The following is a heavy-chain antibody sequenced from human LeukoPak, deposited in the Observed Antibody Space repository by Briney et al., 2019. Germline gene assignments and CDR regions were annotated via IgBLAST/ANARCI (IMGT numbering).Heavy chain of an antibody. V-gene: IGHV3-30*03. CDR1: GFTFTHYA. J-gene: IGHJ3*02. CDR2: IFYDGTIQ. Sequence: GRSLRLSCAASGFTFTHYAMHWVRQTPGKGLEWVAVIFYDGTIQYYSDSVRGRLIVSRDNPKNTLYLQMNSLRAEDTAVYYCAGYASSGRRDSFDIWGQGTMVTVSS. CDR3: AGYASSGRRDSFDI. D-gene: IGHD3-22*01.